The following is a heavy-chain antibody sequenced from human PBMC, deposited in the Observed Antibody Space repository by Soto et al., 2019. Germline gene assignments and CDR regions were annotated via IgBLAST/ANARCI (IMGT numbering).Heavy chain of an antibody. CDR3: ARFSTGAMVRGVTANFDY. CDR2: IYYSGST. D-gene: IGHD3-10*01. CDR1: GGSISSYY. Sequence: PSETLSLTCTVSGGSISSYYWSWIRQPPGKGLEWIGYIYYSGSTNYNPSLKSRVTISVDTSKNQFSLKLSSVTAADTAVYYCARFSTGAMVRGVTANFDYWGQGTLVTVSS. V-gene: IGHV4-59*01. J-gene: IGHJ4*02.